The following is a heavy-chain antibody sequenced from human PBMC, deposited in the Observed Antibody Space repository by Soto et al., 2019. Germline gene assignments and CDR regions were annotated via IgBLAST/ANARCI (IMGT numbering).Heavy chain of an antibody. CDR3: ARGSTIVRGAPSWFDP. CDR1: GGPFSRYT. V-gene: IGHV1-69*02. CDR2: IIPIAAIA. D-gene: IGHD3-10*01. Sequence: QVQLVPSGAEVKKPGPSVKVSCKASGGPFSRYTINWVRQAPGQGLEWMGRIIPIAAIANYTQKFQGRVTITVEKSSTTAYMELSSLRSDDTAVYYCARGSTIVRGAPSWFDPWGEGTLGTGSS. J-gene: IGHJ5*02.